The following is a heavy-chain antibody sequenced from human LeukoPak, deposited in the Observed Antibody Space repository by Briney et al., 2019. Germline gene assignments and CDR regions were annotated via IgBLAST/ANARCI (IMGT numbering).Heavy chain of an antibody. D-gene: IGHD6-13*01. CDR3: ARGQAGIAAAGPKDWFDP. V-gene: IGHV1-8*03. CDR2: MNPNSGNT. CDR1: GYTFTSYD. Sequence: GASVKVSCKASGYTFTSYDINWVRQATGQGLEWMGYMNPNSGNTGYAQKFQGRVTITMDTSISTAYMELSSLRSEDTAVYYCARGQAGIAAAGPKDWFDPWGQEPWSPSPQ. J-gene: IGHJ5*02.